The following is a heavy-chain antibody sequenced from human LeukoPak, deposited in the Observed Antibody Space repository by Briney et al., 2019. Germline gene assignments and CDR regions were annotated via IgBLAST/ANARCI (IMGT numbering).Heavy chain of an antibody. CDR1: GFTVSSNY. CDR2: IYSGGST. D-gene: IGHD3-10*01. Sequence: PGGSLRLSCAASGFTVSSNYMSWVRQAPGKGLEWVSVIYSGGSTYYADSVKGRFTISRDNPKNTLYLQMNSLRAEDTAVYYCARVPIGSGSYYMDVWGKGTTVTVSS. J-gene: IGHJ6*03. CDR3: ARVPIGSGSYYMDV. V-gene: IGHV3-66*02.